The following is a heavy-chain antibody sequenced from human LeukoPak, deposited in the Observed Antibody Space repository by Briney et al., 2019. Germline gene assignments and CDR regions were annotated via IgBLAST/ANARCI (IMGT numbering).Heavy chain of an antibody. CDR1: GGTFSSYA. CDR2: IIPIFGTA. CDR3: ARVGLNDAFDI. J-gene: IGHJ3*02. V-gene: IGHV1-69*01. Sequence: GASVKVSCKASGGTFSSYAISWVRQAPGHGLEWMGGIIPIFGTANYAQKFQGRVTITADESRSTAYMELSSLRSEDTAVYYCARVGLNDAFDIWGQGTMVTVSS.